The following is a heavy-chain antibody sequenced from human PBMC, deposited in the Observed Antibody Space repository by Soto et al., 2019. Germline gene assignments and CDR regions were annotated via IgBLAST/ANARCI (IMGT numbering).Heavy chain of an antibody. CDR3: ARSRGGYFDY. CDR2: INHSGST. Sequence: PSETLSLTCAVYGGSFSGHYWSWIRQPPGKGLEWIGEINHSGSTNYNPSLKSRVTISVDTSKNQFSLKLSSVTAADTAVYYCARSRGGYFDYWGQGTLVTVSS. V-gene: IGHV4-34*01. D-gene: IGHD3-22*01. J-gene: IGHJ4*02. CDR1: GGSFSGHY.